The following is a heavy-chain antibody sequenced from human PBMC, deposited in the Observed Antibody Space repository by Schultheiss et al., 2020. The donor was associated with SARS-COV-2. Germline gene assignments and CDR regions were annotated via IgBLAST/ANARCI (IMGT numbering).Heavy chain of an antibody. CDR1: GFTFSSYA. Sequence: GESLKISCAASGFTFSSYAMSWVRQAPGKGLEWVSAISGSGGSTYYADSVKGRFTISRDNSKNSLYLQMNSLRADDTAVYYCATIIVGGTFDYWGEGTLVTVSS. CDR2: ISGSGGST. CDR3: ATIIVGGTFDY. J-gene: IGHJ4*02. V-gene: IGHV3-23*01. D-gene: IGHD1-26*01.